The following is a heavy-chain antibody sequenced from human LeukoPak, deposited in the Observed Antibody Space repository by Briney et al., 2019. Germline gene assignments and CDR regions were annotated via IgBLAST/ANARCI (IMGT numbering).Heavy chain of an antibody. CDR2: IIPIFGTA. Sequence: ASVKVSCKASGGTFSSYAISWVRQAPGQGLEWMGGIIPIFGTANYAQKFQGRVTITADKSTSTAYMELSSLRSEDTAVYYCARARIAAAYDAFDIWGQGTMVTVSS. D-gene: IGHD6-13*01. V-gene: IGHV1-69*06. CDR3: ARARIAAAYDAFDI. J-gene: IGHJ3*02. CDR1: GGTFSSYA.